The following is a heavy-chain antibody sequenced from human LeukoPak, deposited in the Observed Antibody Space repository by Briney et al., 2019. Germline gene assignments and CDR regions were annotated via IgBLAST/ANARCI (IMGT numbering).Heavy chain of an antibody. J-gene: IGHJ4*02. D-gene: IGHD6-13*01. CDR1: GGTFSSYA. V-gene: IGHV1-18*01. Sequence: VSVKVSCKASGGTFSSYAISWVRQAPGQGLEWMGWISAYNGNTNYAQKLQGRVTMTTDTSTSTAYMELRSLRSDDTAVYYCARARSSSWYSDGWGQGTLVTVSS. CDR2: ISAYNGNT. CDR3: ARARSSSWYSDG.